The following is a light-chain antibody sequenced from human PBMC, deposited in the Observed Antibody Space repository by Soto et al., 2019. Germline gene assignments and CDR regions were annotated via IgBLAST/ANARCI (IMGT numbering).Light chain of an antibody. J-gene: IGKJ1*01. CDR2: AAS. Sequence: DIQMTQSPSSLSASVGDRVTITCRASQSISSYLNWYQQKPGKAPKLLIYAASSLQSGIPARFSGSGSGTEFTLTISSLQSEDFALYYCQQYNNWPRTFGQGTKWIS. CDR3: QQYNNWPRT. CDR1: QSISSY. V-gene: IGKV1-39*01.